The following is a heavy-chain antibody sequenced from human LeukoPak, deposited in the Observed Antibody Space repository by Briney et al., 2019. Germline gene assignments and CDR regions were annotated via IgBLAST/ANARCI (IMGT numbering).Heavy chain of an antibody. D-gene: IGHD3-22*01. V-gene: IGHV3-7*01. CDR3: ARDLAYYYDSSGLDY. Sequence: GGSLRLSCAASGFTFSSYWMSWVRQAPGKGLEWVANIKQDGSEKYYVDSVKGRFTISRDNAKNSLYLQMNSLRAEDTAVYYCARDLAYYYDSSGLDYWGQGTPVTVSS. CDR1: GFTFSSYW. CDR2: IKQDGSEK. J-gene: IGHJ4*02.